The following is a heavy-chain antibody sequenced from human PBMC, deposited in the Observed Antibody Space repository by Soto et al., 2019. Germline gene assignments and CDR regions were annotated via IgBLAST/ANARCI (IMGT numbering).Heavy chain of an antibody. V-gene: IGHV3-23*01. CDR1: GFTFSSYA. Sequence: GGSLRLSCAASGFTFSSYAMSWVRQAPGKGLEWVSTISGGGVTTYYADSVKGRFTISRDNPKSTVYLQMNSLRADDTAVYYCAKVVRHCSGGSCYGGYFDYWGQGTLVTVSS. CDR3: AKVVRHCSGGSCYGGYFDY. J-gene: IGHJ4*02. D-gene: IGHD2-15*01. CDR2: ISGGGVTT.